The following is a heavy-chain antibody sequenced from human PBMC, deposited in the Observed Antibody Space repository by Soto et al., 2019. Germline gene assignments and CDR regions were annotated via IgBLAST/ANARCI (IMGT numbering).Heavy chain of an antibody. D-gene: IGHD6-13*01. V-gene: IGHV3-30*18. J-gene: IGHJ3*02. CDR1: GFTFSSYG. Sequence: GGSLRLSCAASGFTFSSYGMHWVRQAPGKGLEWVAVISYDGSNKYYADSVKGRFTISRDNSKNTLYLQMNSLRAEDTAVYYCAKSPDLGYSRRDDAFDIWGQGTMVTVSS. CDR3: AKSPDLGYSRRDDAFDI. CDR2: ISYDGSNK.